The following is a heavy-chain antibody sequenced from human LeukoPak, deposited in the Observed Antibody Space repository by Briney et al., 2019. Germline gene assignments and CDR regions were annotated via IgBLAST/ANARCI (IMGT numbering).Heavy chain of an antibody. CDR1: GYSISSDYY. CDR2: IHHSGST. CDR3: ARGPPRFVSY. J-gene: IGHJ4*02. Sequence: SETLSLTCAVSGYSISSDYYWGWIRQPPGKGLEWIGSIHHSGSTYYNPSLKSRVTISVDTSKNQFSLKLSSVTAADTAVYYCARGPPRFVSYWGQGTLVTVSS. V-gene: IGHV4-38-2*01. D-gene: IGHD5-24*01.